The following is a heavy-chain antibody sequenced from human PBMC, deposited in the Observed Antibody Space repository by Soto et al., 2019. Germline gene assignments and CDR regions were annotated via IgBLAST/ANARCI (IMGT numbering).Heavy chain of an antibody. Sequence: QVQLVQSGAEVSQPGASVTVSCTASGYTFTGHYLYWVRQAPGQGPEWMGWINPNSGDTNYGEKFQGRITMTRDTSSKSASLELRRLRDDDTAVYFCARLGRGYDGLDVWGQGTTIIVSS. J-gene: IGHJ6*02. CDR2: INPNSGDT. V-gene: IGHV1-2*02. CDR3: ARLGRGYDGLDV. CDR1: GYTFTGHY.